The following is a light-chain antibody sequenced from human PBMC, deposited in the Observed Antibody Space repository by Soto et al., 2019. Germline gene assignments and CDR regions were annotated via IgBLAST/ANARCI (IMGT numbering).Light chain of an antibody. CDR3: CSYAGSYTWV. V-gene: IGLV2-23*02. J-gene: IGLJ3*02. Sequence: QSALTQPASVSGSPGQSITISCTGTSSDVGSRNLVSWYQQHPGKAPKLIIYEVTQWPSGVSNRFSGSKSGNTASLTIFGLQAEDEADYYCCSYAGSYTWVFGGGTQLPVL. CDR2: EVT. CDR1: SSDVGSRNL.